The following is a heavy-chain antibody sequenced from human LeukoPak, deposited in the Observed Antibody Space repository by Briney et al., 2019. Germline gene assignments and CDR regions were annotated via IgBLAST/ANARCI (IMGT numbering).Heavy chain of an antibody. Sequence: GRSLRLSCAASGFTFSTYGMHWVRQAPGKGLEWVAVISYDGSSEYYADSVQGRFTVARDNSKNTLYLQMNSLRAEDTAVYYCAKDFRDGYNHPSYYFDSWGKGTLVTVSS. CDR2: ISYDGSSE. CDR3: AKDFRDGYNHPSYYFDS. CDR1: GFTFSTYG. D-gene: IGHD5-12*01. J-gene: IGHJ4*02. V-gene: IGHV3-30*18.